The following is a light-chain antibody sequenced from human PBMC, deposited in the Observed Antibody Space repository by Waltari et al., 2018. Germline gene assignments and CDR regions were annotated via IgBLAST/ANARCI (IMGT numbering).Light chain of an antibody. CDR3: ALYMCSGIWV. Sequence: QQPRSAAPRTLVDKSNARSSGVHDRFSCSFRGNTAVLTITGAEADEESDYYCALYMCSGIWVFGGGTRLTVL. J-gene: IGLJ3*02. V-gene: IGLV8-61*01. CDR2: KSN.